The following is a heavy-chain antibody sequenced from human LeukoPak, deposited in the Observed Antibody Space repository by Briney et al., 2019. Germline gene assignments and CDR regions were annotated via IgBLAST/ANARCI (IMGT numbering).Heavy chain of an antibody. Sequence: GRSLRLSCAASGFTFDDYAMHWVRQAPGKGLEWVSGISGSGGSTYYADSVKGRFTISRDSSKNTLYLQMNSLRAEDTAVYYCASGDSSGYYYGDYWGQGTLVAVSS. V-gene: IGHV3-23*01. CDR2: ISGSGGST. CDR1: GFTFDDYA. J-gene: IGHJ4*02. D-gene: IGHD3-22*01. CDR3: ASGDSSGYYYGDY.